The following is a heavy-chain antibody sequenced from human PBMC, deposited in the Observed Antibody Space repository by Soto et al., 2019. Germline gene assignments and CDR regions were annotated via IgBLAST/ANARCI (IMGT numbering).Heavy chain of an antibody. Sequence: GSLRLSCAASGFTFSSYGMHWVRQAPGKGLEWVAVISYDGSNKYYADSVKGRFTISRDNSKNTLYLQMNSLRAEDTAVYYCAKAANDFWSGYYGDFSFDYWGQGTLVTVSS. V-gene: IGHV3-30*18. CDR3: AKAANDFWSGYYGDFSFDY. CDR2: ISYDGSNK. D-gene: IGHD3-3*01. CDR1: GFTFSSYG. J-gene: IGHJ4*02.